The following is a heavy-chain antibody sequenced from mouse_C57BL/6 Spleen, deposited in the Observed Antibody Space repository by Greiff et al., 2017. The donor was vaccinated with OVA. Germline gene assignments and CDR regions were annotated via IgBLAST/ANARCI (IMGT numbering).Heavy chain of an antibody. CDR3: ARGSYDYDGFDV. D-gene: IGHD2-4*01. CDR2: INYDGSST. Sequence: DVHLVESEGGLVQPGSSMKLSCTASGFTFSDYYMAWVRQVPEKGLEWVANINYDGSSTYYLDSLKSRFIISSDNAKNILYLQMSSLKSEDTATYYCARGSYDYDGFDVWGTGTTVTVSS. J-gene: IGHJ1*03. V-gene: IGHV5-16*01. CDR1: GFTFSDYY.